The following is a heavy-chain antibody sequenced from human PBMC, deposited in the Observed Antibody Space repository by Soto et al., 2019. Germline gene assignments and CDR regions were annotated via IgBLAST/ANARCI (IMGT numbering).Heavy chain of an antibody. CDR2: IVPLFRTT. CDR3: ARGGYSSTWANLLYRSGLEV. V-gene: IGHV1-69*06. D-gene: IGHD6-13*01. Sequence: QVQLVQSGAEAKKPGSSVKVSCKTSGGTFSSYAISWVRQAPGQGLEWRGGIVPLFRTTNYAQKFQGRVTSTADTSTDTVYMALSGLRSGDTAVYYCARGGYSSTWANLLYRSGLEVWGQGTTVTVSS. J-gene: IGHJ6*02. CDR1: GGTFSSYA.